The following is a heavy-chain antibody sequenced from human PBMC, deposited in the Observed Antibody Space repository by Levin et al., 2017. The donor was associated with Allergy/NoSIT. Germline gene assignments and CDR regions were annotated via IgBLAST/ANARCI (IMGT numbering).Heavy chain of an antibody. CDR1: GFTFEIYG. D-gene: IGHD5-12*01. J-gene: IGHJ4*02. CDR2: ISASGSPT. Sequence: GESLKISCSASGFTFEIYGMNWVRQAPGKRLEWVSHISASGSPTYYADSVRGRFTISRDNAKQSLYLQMTSLRVEDTAVYYCARGLFDFWGQGALVTVSS. V-gene: IGHV3-48*04. CDR3: ARGLFDF.